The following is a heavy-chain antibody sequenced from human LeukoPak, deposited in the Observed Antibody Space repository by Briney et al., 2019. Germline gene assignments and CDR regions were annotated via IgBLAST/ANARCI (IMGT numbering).Heavy chain of an antibody. CDR2: ISSSSSYI. CDR3: ARERISYGDYSFDY. CDR1: GFTFSSYS. V-gene: IGHV3-21*01. Sequence: GGSLRLSCAASGFTFSSYSMNWVRQSPGKGLEWVSSISSSSSYIYYADSVKGRFTISRDNAKNSLYLQMNSLRAEDTAVYYCARERISYGDYSFDYWGQGTLVTVSS. D-gene: IGHD4-17*01. J-gene: IGHJ4*02.